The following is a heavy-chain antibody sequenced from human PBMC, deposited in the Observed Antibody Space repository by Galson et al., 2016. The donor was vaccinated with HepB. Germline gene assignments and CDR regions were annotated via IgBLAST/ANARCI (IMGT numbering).Heavy chain of an antibody. J-gene: IGHJ4*02. CDR1: GYSFTNYG. CDR3: ARESGNYHSFDY. D-gene: IGHD1-7*01. CDR2: ISTYNGNT. Sequence: SVKVSCKASGYSFTNYGISWVRQAPGQGLEWMGWISTYNGNTNYAQKLQGRVTMTTDTSTSTAYMKLRSLRSDDTAVYYCARESGNYHSFDYWGQGTLVTVSS. V-gene: IGHV1-18*01.